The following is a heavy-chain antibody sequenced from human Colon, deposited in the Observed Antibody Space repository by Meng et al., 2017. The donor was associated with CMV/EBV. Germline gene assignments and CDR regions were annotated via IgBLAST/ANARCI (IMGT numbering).Heavy chain of an antibody. V-gene: IGHV2-5*02. D-gene: IGHD3-10*01. CDR2: IYWDDDK. Sequence: QITLKESAPTLVKHTQTLTLTCTFSGFSLSTIGMGVGWIRQPPGKALEWLGVIYWDDDKRYSPSLKSRLTITKDTSKNQVVLTMTNLDPLDTATYYCAHRPYGSGSYFFDYWGQGTLVTVSS. CDR1: GFSLSTIGMG. J-gene: IGHJ4*02. CDR3: AHRPYGSGSYFFDY.